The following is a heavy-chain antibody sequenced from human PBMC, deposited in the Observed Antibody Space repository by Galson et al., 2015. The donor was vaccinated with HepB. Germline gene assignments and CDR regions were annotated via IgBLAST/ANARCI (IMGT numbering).Heavy chain of an antibody. CDR2: ISGSGGST. CDR3: AKSGAHYDSSGLTLFQH. V-gene: IGHV3-23*01. Sequence: SLRLSCAASGFTFSSYAMSWVRQAPGKGLEWVSAISGSGGSTYYADSVKGRFTISRDNSKNTLYLQMNSLRAEDTAVYYCAKSGAHYDSSGLTLFQHWGQGTLVTVSS. J-gene: IGHJ1*01. D-gene: IGHD3-22*01. CDR1: GFTFSSYA.